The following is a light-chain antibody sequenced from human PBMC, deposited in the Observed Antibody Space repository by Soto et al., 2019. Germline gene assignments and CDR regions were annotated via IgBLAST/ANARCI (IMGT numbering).Light chain of an antibody. Sequence: QSALTQPASVSGSPGQSITISCTGTSSDVGSYNLVSWYQQHPGKAPKLMIYEGSKRPSGVSSRFSGSKSGNTASLTISGLQAEDEADYYCCSYAGSSTFRVVFGGGTKLTVL. CDR1: SSDVGSYNL. V-gene: IGLV2-23*03. J-gene: IGLJ2*01. CDR3: CSYAGSSTFRVV. CDR2: EGS.